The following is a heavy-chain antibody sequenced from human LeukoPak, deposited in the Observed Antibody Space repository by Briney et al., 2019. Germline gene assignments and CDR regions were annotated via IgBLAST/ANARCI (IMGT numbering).Heavy chain of an antibody. CDR1: GGSISSWF. V-gene: IGHV4-59*01. D-gene: IGHD3-3*01. CDR3: ARFSDFWSGYYRHDAFDI. J-gene: IGHJ3*02. Sequence: PSETLSLTCNVSGGSISSWFWNWIRQPPGKGLEWSGYIYHSGTTKYNPSLKSRVTISIDTSKNQFSLRLSSVTAADTAVYYCARFSDFWSGYYRHDAFDIWGQGTTVTVSS. CDR2: IYHSGTT.